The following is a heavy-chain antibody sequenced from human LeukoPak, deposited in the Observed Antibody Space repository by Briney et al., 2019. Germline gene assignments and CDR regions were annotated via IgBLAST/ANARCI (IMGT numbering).Heavy chain of an antibody. CDR3: AKGPEYYYGSGSYHDY. V-gene: IGHV3-9*01. CDR2: ISWNSGSI. J-gene: IGHJ4*02. CDR1: GFTFDDYA. D-gene: IGHD3-10*01. Sequence: GGSLRLSCAASGFTFDDYAMHWVRQAPGKGLEWVSGISWNSGSIGYADSVKGRFTISRDNAKNSLYLQMNSLRAEDTALYYCAKGPEYYYGSGSYHDYWGQGTLVTVSS.